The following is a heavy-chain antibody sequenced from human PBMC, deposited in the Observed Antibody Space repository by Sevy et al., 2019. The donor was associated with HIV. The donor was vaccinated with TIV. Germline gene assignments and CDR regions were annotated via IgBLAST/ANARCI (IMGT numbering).Heavy chain of an antibody. V-gene: IGHV4-59*01. CDR3: ARAPPVRSGDDSLNWFDP. CDR2: IYYTGST. J-gene: IGHJ5*02. CDR1: GGSISAYY. D-gene: IGHD5-12*01. Sequence: SETLSPTCTVSGGSISAYYWSWIRQPPGKGLEYLGYIYYTGSTNYNPSLKSRVTISVDTSKNQFSLKLSSVTAADTAVYYCARAPPVRSGDDSLNWFDPWGQGTLVTVSS.